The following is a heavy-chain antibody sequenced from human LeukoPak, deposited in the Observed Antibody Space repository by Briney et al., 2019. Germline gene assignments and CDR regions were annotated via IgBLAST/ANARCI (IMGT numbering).Heavy chain of an antibody. CDR1: GFTFSSYG. CDR2: MRYDGSNK. D-gene: IGHD3-22*01. J-gene: IGHJ4*02. Sequence: PGGSLRLSCAASGFTFSSYGMHWVRQAPGKGLEWVAFMRYDGSNKYYADSVKGRFTISRDNSKNTLYLQMNSLRAEDTAVYYCAKASGPHYYDSSGFYYFDYWGQGTLVTVSS. CDR3: AKASGPHYYDSSGFYYFDY. V-gene: IGHV3-30*02.